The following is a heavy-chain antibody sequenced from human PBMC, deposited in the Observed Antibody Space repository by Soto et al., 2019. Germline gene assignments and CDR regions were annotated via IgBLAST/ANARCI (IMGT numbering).Heavy chain of an antibody. V-gene: IGHV1-18*04. D-gene: IGHD3-22*01. CDR3: ARDSIGGGSGYKFDY. J-gene: IGHJ4*02. Sequence: QVPLVQSGAEVKKPGASVKVSCKASGYTFTSYGISWVRQAPGQGLEWMGWISAYNGNTNYAQKLQGRVTMTTDTSTSTAYMELRSLRSDDTAVYYCARDSIGGGSGYKFDYWGQGTLVTVSS. CDR1: GYTFTSYG. CDR2: ISAYNGNT.